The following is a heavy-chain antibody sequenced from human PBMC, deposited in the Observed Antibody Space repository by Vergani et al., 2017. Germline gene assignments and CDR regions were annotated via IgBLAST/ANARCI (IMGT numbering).Heavy chain of an antibody. CDR1: GYIITGYY. D-gene: IGHD2-2*01. CDR2: INPNSGDT. CDR3: ASGDPSLVVPAIDYYYYYMDV. V-gene: IGHV1-2*02. Sequence: QVQLVQSGAEVKKPGASVKVSCKASGYIITGYYIHWVRQVFGQGLEWMGWINPNSGDTNYAQKFQGRVVMTRETSMNTVYMDLSSLKSDDTAVYYCASGDPSLVVPAIDYYYYYMDVWGKGTTVTVSS. J-gene: IGHJ6*03.